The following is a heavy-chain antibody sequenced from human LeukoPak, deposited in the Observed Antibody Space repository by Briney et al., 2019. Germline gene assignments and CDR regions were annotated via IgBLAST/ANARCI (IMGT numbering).Heavy chain of an antibody. V-gene: IGHV3-21*04. CDR1: GFTFGSYS. D-gene: IGHD3-3*01. J-gene: IGHJ4*02. Sequence: GGSLRLSCAASGFTFGSYSMNWVRQAPGKGLEWVSSISSSSSYIYYADSVKGRFTISRDNAKNSLYLQMNSLRAEDTAVYYCARDTYDFWSGYPEGYYFDYWGQGTLVTVSS. CDR2: ISSSSSYI. CDR3: ARDTYDFWSGYPEGYYFDY.